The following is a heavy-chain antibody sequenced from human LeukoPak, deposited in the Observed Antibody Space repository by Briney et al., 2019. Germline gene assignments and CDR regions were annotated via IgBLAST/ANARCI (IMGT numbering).Heavy chain of an antibody. CDR2: IYSGGST. CDR3: ARGGVVFTSYFDY. V-gene: IGHV3-53*01. D-gene: IGHD3-22*01. J-gene: IGHJ4*02. Sequence: PGGSLRLSCAVSGFTVSSNYMSWVRQASGKGLEWVSVIYSGGSTYYADSVKGRFTISRDNSKSTLYLQMSSLRAEDTAVYYCARGGVVFTSYFDYWGQGTLVTVSS. CDR1: GFTVSSNY.